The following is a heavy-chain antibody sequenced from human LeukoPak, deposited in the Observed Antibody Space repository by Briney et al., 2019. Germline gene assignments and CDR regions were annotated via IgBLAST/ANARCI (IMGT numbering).Heavy chain of an antibody. CDR3: ARPYGSGYYYYYYGMDV. V-gene: IGHV3-66*02. CDR2: IYSGGST. CDR1: GFTFSSNY. D-gene: IGHD3-10*01. Sequence: GGSLRLSCAASGFTFSSNYMSWVRQAPGKGLEWVSVIYSGGSTYYADSVKGRFTISRDNSKNTLYLQMNSLRAEDTAVYYCARPYGSGYYYYYYGMDVWGQGTTVTVSS. J-gene: IGHJ6*02.